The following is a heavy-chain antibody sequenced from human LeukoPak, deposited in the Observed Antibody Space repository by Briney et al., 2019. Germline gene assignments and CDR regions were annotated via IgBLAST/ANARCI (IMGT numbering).Heavy chain of an antibody. J-gene: IGHJ4*02. Sequence: GGSLTLSCAAPGFIFDNYAIHWVRQAPGKGLEWVSLISGDGCSTFYADSVRGRFTISRDNTRKSLALQLSSLRSEDTALYYCARESEPSGWYHYWGQGTLVTVSS. D-gene: IGHD6-19*01. V-gene: IGHV3-43*02. CDR1: GFIFDNYA. CDR3: ARESEPSGWYHY. CDR2: ISGDGCST.